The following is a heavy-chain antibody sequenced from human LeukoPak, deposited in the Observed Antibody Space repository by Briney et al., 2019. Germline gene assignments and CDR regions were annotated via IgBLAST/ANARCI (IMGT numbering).Heavy chain of an antibody. D-gene: IGHD2-2*01. V-gene: IGHV4-59*01. Sequence: SETLSLTCTVSGGSISSYYWSWIRQTPGKGLEWIGYIYYSGSTNYNPSLKSRVTISVDTSKNQFSLKLSSVTAADTAVYYCARGGGLHVVVPAAQGSFDYWGQGTLVTVSS. CDR1: GGSISSYY. CDR3: ARGGGLHVVVPAAQGSFDY. J-gene: IGHJ4*02. CDR2: IYYSGST.